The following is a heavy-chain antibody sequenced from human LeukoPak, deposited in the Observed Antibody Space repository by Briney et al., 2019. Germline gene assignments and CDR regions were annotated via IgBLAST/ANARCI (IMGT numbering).Heavy chain of an antibody. CDR2: IYHSGST. V-gene: IGHV4-38-2*02. D-gene: IGHD3-22*01. CDR1: GYSISSGYN. CDR3: ARDGVVAINWFGP. J-gene: IGHJ5*02. Sequence: PSETLSLTCTVSGYSISSGYNWGWIRQPPGKGLEWIGSIYHSGSTYYNPSLKSRVTISVDTSKNQFSLKLSSVTAADTAVYYCARDGVVAINWFGPWGQGTLVTVSS.